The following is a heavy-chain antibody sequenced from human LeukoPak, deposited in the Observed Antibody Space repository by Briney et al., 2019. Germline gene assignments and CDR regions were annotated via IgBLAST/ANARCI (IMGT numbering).Heavy chain of an antibody. CDR3: ARGFWSGYLYYYYYMDV. V-gene: IGHV1-8*03. Sequence: ASVKVSCKASGYTFTGYYMHWVRQAPGQGLEWMGWMNPNSGNTGYAQKFQGRVTITRNTSISTAYMELSSLRSEDTAVYYCARGFWSGYLYYYYYMDVWGKGTTVTISS. CDR2: MNPNSGNT. J-gene: IGHJ6*03. D-gene: IGHD3-3*01. CDR1: GYTFTGYY.